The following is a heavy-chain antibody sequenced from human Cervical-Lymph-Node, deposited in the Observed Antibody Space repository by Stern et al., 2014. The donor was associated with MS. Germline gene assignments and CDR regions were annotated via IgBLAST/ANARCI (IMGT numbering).Heavy chain of an antibody. D-gene: IGHD1-14*01. CDR1: GYTFNAYY. CDR2: LNPNSGET. V-gene: IGHV1-2*06. J-gene: IGHJ6*02. CDR3: ARVTRHFENRLYFGMDV. Sequence: VQLVQSAAEVKKPGASVKVSCEASGYTFNAYYIHWVRQAPGRGLEWMGRLNPNSGETKYAQKFQCRVTLTSDTSNTAYMELSRVTSDDTAVFYCARVTRHFENRLYFGMDVWGQGTTVTVSS.